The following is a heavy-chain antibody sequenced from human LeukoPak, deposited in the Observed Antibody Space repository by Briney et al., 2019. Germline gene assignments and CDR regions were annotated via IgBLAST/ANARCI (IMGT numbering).Heavy chain of an antibody. D-gene: IGHD2-2*02. CDR3: AKDPRKLGYCSSTSRYIW. CDR1: GFTFSSYA. J-gene: IGHJ4*02. CDR2: ISGSGGST. V-gene: IGHV3-23*01. Sequence: GGSLRLSCAASGFTFSSYAMSWVRQAPGKGLEWVSAISGSGGSTYYADSVKGRFTISRDNSKNTLYLQMNSLRAEDTAVYYCAKDPRKLGYCSSTSRYIWWGQGTLVTVSS.